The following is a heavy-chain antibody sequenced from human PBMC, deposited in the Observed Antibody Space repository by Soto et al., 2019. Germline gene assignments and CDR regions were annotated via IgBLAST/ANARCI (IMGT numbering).Heavy chain of an antibody. V-gene: IGHV1-3*04. CDR2: INTDNGNT. J-gene: IGHJ4*02. CDR1: GYTFTTYA. CDR3: ARSRVRGGYYFDY. D-gene: IGHD3-16*01. Sequence: QVQVVQSGAEVKKPGASVTGSCKASGYTFTTYAIHWVRQAPGQSLEWMGWINTDNGNTYYSQKMQARVTITRDTSASTAYMELSRLRSEDTAVYYCARSRVRGGYYFDYWGQGALVTVSS.